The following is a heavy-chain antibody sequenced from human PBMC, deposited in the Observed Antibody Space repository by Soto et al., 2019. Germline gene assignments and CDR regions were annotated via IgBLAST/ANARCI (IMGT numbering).Heavy chain of an antibody. CDR2: IYYSGST. Sequence: SETLSLTCTVSGCSISSYYWSWIRQPPGKGLEWIGYIYYSGSTNYNPSLKSRVTISVDTSKNQFSLKLCSVTAADTAVYYCARMDNHDYMDVRSKGTTVTVSS. CDR1: GCSISSYY. J-gene: IGHJ6*03. CDR3: ARMDNHDYMDV. V-gene: IGHV4-59*08. D-gene: IGHD1-1*01.